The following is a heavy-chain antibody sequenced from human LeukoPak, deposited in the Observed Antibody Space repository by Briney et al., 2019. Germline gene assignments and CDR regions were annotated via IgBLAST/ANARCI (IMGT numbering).Heavy chain of an antibody. J-gene: IGHJ4*02. CDR1: GFMFDDYA. CDR3: AKWTSYYYDSSGYFDY. Sequence: GGSLRLYCAAPGFMFDDYAMHWVRQATGKGLEWVSGISWNSGRRGYADSVKGRFTISRDNAKNSLYLQMNSLRAEDTALYYCAKWTSYYYDSSGYFDYWGQGTLVTVSP. V-gene: IGHV3-9*01. CDR2: ISWNSGRR. D-gene: IGHD3-22*01.